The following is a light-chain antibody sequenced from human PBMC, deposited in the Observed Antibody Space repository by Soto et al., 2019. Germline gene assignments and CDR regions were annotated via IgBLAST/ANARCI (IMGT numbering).Light chain of an antibody. Sequence: EIVLTQSPATLSLSPGERATLSCRASQSVSSYLAWYQQKPGQAPRLLIYDASNRATGIPARFSGSGSGTDFTPTIRRLEPEDFAVYYCPQRSHLPPLTFGGGNKVEIK. CDR1: QSVSSY. V-gene: IGKV3-11*01. CDR3: PQRSHLPPLT. J-gene: IGKJ4*01. CDR2: DAS.